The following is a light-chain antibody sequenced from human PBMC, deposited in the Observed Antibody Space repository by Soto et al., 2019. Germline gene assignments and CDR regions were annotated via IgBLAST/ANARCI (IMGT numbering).Light chain of an antibody. CDR1: SSDVGSYNL. Sequence: QSALTQPASVSGSPGQSITISCTGTSSDVGSYNLVSWYQQHPGKAPKHMIYEGSKRPSGVSNRFSGSKSGNTASLTISGLQAEDEADYYCCSYAGSSTWVFGGGTKVTVL. CDR3: CSYAGSSTWV. J-gene: IGLJ3*02. V-gene: IGLV2-23*01. CDR2: EGS.